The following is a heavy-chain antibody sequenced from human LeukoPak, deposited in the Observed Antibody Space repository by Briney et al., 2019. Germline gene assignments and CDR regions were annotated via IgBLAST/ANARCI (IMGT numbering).Heavy chain of an antibody. D-gene: IGHD6-13*01. Sequence: ASVKVSCKASGYTFTSYAMNWVRQAPGQGLEWMGWINTNTGNPTYAQGFTGRFVFSLDTSVSTAYLQISSLKAEDTAVYYCARAYSNSWYVSFDPWGQGTLVTVSS. V-gene: IGHV7-4-1*02. CDR1: GYTFTSYA. J-gene: IGHJ5*02. CDR3: ARAYSNSWYVSFDP. CDR2: INTNTGNP.